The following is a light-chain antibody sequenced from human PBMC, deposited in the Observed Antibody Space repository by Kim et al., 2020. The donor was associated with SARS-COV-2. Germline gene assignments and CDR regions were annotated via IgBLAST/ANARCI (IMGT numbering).Light chain of an antibody. CDR3: SSYAGSNNLV. V-gene: IGLV2-8*01. Sequence: GQSVTISCTGTSSDVGGYNYVSWYLQHPGKAPKLLIYEVSKRPSGVPDRFSGSKSGNPASLTVSGLQAEDEADYYCSSYAGSNNLVFGGGTQLTVL. CDR2: EVS. CDR1: SSDVGGYNY. J-gene: IGLJ2*01.